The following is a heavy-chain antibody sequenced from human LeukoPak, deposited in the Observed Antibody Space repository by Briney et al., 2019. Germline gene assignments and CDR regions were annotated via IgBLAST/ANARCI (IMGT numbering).Heavy chain of an antibody. CDR2: IYYSGST. D-gene: IGHD2-2*03. CDR3: ARDDWIPGYCSSSSNCPDAFDI. CDR1: GGSISSYY. V-gene: IGHV4-59*01. Sequence: SETLSLTCSVSGGSISSYYWSWVRQPPGKGLEWIGYIYYSGSTNYNPSLKSRVTISVDTSKNQFSLRLNSVTAADTAVYYCARDDWIPGYCSSSSNCPDAFDIWGQGTMVTVSS. J-gene: IGHJ3*02.